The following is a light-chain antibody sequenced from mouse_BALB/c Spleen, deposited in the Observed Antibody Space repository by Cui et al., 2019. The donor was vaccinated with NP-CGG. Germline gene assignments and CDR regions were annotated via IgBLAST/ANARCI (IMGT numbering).Light chain of an antibody. CDR1: TGAVTTNNF. V-gene: IGLV1*01. J-gene: IGLJ1*01. Sequence: QAVVTEASAFTTSPGETVTLTCRSSTGAVTTNNFANWVQEKPDHLFTGLIGGTNNRAPGVPARFSGSLIGDKAALTITGAQTEDEAIYFCALWYSNHWVFGGGTKLTVV. CDR3: ALWYSNHWV. CDR2: GTN.